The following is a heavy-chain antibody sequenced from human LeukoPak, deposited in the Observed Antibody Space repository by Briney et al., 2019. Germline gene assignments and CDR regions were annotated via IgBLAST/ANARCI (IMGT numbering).Heavy chain of an antibody. CDR3: SRETPDRHDKIEN. CDR1: GFTVSSNT. CDR2: LQRDGTT. D-gene: IGHD3-22*01. V-gene: IGHV3-53*01. Sequence: GGSLRLSCAASGFTVSSNTVIWVRQAPGKGLEWVSVLQRDGTTYYKDSVEGRFTTSRDNSKNTIYLQMNSLRDGDTAVYYCSRETPDRHDKIENWGQGTLVTVSS. J-gene: IGHJ1*01.